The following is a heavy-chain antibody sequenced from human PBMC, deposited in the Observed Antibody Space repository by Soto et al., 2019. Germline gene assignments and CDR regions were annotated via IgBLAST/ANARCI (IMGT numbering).Heavy chain of an antibody. J-gene: IGHJ5*02. D-gene: IGHD3-10*01. CDR1: GFTFSDYA. Sequence: GGSLRLSCAVSGFTFSDYAMHWVRQAPGKGLEWVALIWHDGINEFYADSVKGRFTISRDISNNTLYLQMNSLRPEDTAVYYCTKSRGDAYKWGLGLDQWGQGTLVTVSS. V-gene: IGHV3-30*02. CDR3: TKSRGDAYKWGLGLDQ. CDR2: IWHDGINE.